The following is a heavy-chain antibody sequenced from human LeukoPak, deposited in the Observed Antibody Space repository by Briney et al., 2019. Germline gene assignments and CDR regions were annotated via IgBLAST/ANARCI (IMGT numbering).Heavy chain of an antibody. V-gene: IGHV3-21*01. D-gene: IGHD6-6*01. CDR2: ISSSSSYI. J-gene: IGHJ5*02. Sequence: GGSLRLSCAASGFTFSSYSMNWVRQAPGKGLEWVSSISSSSSYIYYADSVEGRFTISRDNAKNSLYLQMNSLRAEDTAVYYCARDRMAIAARPEGYWFDPWGQGTLVTVSS. CDR3: ARDRMAIAARPEGYWFDP. CDR1: GFTFSSYS.